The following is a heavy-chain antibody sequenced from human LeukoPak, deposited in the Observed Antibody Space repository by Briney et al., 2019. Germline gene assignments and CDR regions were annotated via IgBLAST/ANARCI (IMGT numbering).Heavy chain of an antibody. CDR1: GFTFSSYS. J-gene: IGHJ3*02. CDR2: ISSSSSTI. Sequence: GGSLRLSCAASGFTFSSYSMNWVRQAPGKGLEWVSYISSSSSTIYYADSVKGRFTISRDNAKNSLYLQMNSLRAEDTAVYYCARDSPPDIWGQGTMVTVSS. CDR3: ARDSPPDI. V-gene: IGHV3-48*04.